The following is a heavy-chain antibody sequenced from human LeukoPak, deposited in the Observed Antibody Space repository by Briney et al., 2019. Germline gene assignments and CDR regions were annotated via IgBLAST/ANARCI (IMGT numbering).Heavy chain of an antibody. CDR2: INPNSGGT. D-gene: IGHD2-2*01. V-gene: IGHV1-2*02. Sequence: ASVKVSCKASGYTFTGYYMHWVRQAPGQGLEWMGWINPNSGGTNYAQKFQGRVTMTRDTSISTAYMELSRLRSDDTAEYYCARDPELYCSSTSCYGDYWGQGTLVTVSS. J-gene: IGHJ4*02. CDR3: ARDPELYCSSTSCYGDY. CDR1: GYTFTGYY.